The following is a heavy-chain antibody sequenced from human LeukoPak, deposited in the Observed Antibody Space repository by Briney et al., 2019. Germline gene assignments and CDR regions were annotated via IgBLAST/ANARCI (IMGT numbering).Heavy chain of an antibody. CDR1: GGSISSYY. CDR3: AREPGFDSSGYLNWFDP. CDR2: IYTSGST. J-gene: IGHJ5*02. D-gene: IGHD3-22*01. V-gene: IGHV4-4*07. Sequence: SETLSLTCTVSGGSISSYYWSWIRQPAGKGLEWTGRIYTSGSTNYNPSLKSRVTMSVDTSKNQFSLKLSSVTAADTAVYYCAREPGFDSSGYLNWFDPWGQGTLVTVSS.